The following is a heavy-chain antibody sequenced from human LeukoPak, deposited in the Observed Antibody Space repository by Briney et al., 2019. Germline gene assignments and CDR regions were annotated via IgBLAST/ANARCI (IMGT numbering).Heavy chain of an antibody. CDR3: ARVGSRYCSGANCYDGF. V-gene: IGHV3-30-3*01. CDR2: ISYDGNNQ. J-gene: IGHJ4*02. Sequence: GGSLRLSCAASTFTFSNYWMSWVRQAPGKGLEWVAFISYDGNNQYYADSVKGRFTISRDNSKNTLYLQMNNLRAEDTAIYYCARVGSRYCSGANCYDGFWGQGTLVSVSS. D-gene: IGHD2-15*01. CDR1: TFTFSNYW.